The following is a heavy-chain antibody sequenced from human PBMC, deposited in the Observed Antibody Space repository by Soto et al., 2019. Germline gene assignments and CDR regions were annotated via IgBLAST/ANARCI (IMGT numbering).Heavy chain of an antibody. Sequence: QVQLQQWGAGLLKPSETLSLTCAVYGGSFSGYYWSWIRQPPGKGLEWIGEINHSGSTNYNPSLKSRVTISVDTSKNQFSLKLSSLTAADTAAYYCARGPGGANYGMDVWGQGTTVTVSS. J-gene: IGHJ6*02. V-gene: IGHV4-34*01. D-gene: IGHD3-16*01. CDR1: GGSFSGYY. CDR2: INHSGST. CDR3: ARGPGGANYGMDV.